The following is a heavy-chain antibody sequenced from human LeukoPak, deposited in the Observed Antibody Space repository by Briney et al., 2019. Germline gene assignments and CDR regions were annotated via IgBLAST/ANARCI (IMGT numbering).Heavy chain of an antibody. D-gene: IGHD1-14*01. CDR3: ARGYRGITVDY. CDR1: GFTFSSYW. Sequence: GGSLRPSCAASGFTFSSYWMHWVRQAPGKGLVWVSRINSDGSSTSYADSVKGRFTISRDNAKNTLYLQMTSLRAEDTAVYYCARGYRGITVDYWGQGTLVTVSS. V-gene: IGHV3-74*01. J-gene: IGHJ4*02. CDR2: INSDGSST.